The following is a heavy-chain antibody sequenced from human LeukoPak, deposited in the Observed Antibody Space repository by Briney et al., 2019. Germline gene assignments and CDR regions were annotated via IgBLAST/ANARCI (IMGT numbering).Heavy chain of an antibody. CDR1: GGSFSGYY. V-gene: IGHV4-34*01. J-gene: IGHJ5*02. Sequence: SETLSLTCAVYGGSFSGYYWSWTRQPPGKGLEWIGEINHSGSTNYNPSLKSRVTISVDTSKNQLSLKLSSVTAADTAVYYCARGGQQQLVQGPYNWFDPWGQGTLVTVSS. D-gene: IGHD6-13*01. CDR3: ARGGQQQLVQGPYNWFDP. CDR2: INHSGST.